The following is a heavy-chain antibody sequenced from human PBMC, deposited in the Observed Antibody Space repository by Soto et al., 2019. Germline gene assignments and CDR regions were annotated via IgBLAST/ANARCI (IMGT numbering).Heavy chain of an antibody. V-gene: IGHV3-23*01. CDR2: ISGSGGRS. D-gene: IGHD3-16*01. Sequence: EVQLLDSGGGLVQPGGSLRLSCAASGFTFSNYAMTWVRQGPGKGLEWVSGISGSGGRSYYADSVKGRFTISIDNAKSTLYLQMNSLRAEDTAVYYCAKAYFVWSSEQPYYFDYWGKGTLGTVSS. J-gene: IGHJ4*02. CDR1: GFTFSNYA. CDR3: AKAYFVWSSEQPYYFDY.